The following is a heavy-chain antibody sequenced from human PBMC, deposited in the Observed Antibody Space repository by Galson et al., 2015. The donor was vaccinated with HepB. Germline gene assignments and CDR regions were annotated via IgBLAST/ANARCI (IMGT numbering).Heavy chain of an antibody. CDR3: ASAVLGWFGS. D-gene: IGHD5-18*01. V-gene: IGHV3-11*01. CDR1: GFSFSNYC. Sequence: SLRLSCAASGFSFSNYCMSWIRQAPGKGLEWVSYTCISYNIIYYADSVKGRFTISRDNVKNSLYLQMNILRAEDTAVYYCASAVLGWFGSWGQGTLVTVSS. J-gene: IGHJ5*01. CDR2: TCISYNII.